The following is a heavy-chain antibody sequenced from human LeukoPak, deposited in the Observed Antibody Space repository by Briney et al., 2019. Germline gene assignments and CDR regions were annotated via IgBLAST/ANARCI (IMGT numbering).Heavy chain of an antibody. D-gene: IGHD6-13*01. J-gene: IGHJ6*03. V-gene: IGHV3-43D*03. CDR3: AKGGAAAPYYMDV. CDR1: GFTFDDYA. Sequence: SGGSLRLSCAASGFTFDDYAMHWVRQAPGKGLEWVSLISWDGGSTYYADSVKGRFTISRDNSKNSLHLQMNSLRAEDTALYYCAKGGAAAPYYMDVWGKGTTVTVSS. CDR2: ISWDGGST.